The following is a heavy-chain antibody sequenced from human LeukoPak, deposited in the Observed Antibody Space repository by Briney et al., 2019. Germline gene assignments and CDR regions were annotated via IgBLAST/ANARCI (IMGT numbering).Heavy chain of an antibody. CDR1: GGTFSSYA. Sequence: GASVKVSCKASGGTFSSYAISRVRQAPGQGLEWMGGIIPIFGTANYAQKFQGRVTITTDESTSTAYMELSSLRSEDTAVYYCARVQTPYYYYYIDVWGKGTTVTVSS. V-gene: IGHV1-69*05. J-gene: IGHJ6*03. CDR2: IIPIFGTA. CDR3: ARVQTPYYYYYIDV.